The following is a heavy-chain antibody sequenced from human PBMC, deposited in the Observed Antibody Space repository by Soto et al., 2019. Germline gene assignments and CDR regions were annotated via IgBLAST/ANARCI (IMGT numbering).Heavy chain of an antibody. D-gene: IGHD4-17*01. Sequence: EVQLVESGGGLVQPGGSLKLSCAASGFTFSGSAMHWVRQASGKGLEWVGRIRSKANSYATAYAASVKGRFTISRDDSKNTAYLQMNSLKPEDTAVYYCTRRATVVTPDYYYGMDVWGQGTTVTVSS. V-gene: IGHV3-73*01. J-gene: IGHJ6*02. CDR2: IRSKANSYAT. CDR3: TRRATVVTPDYYYGMDV. CDR1: GFTFSGSA.